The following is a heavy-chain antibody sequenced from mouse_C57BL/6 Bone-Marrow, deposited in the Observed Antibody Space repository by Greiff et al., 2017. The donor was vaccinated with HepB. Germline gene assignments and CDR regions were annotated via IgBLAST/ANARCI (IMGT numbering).Heavy chain of an antibody. J-gene: IGHJ4*01. V-gene: IGHV5-4*01. CDR1: GFTFSSYA. CDR2: ISDGGSYT. D-gene: IGHD2-12*01. Sequence: EVMLVESGGGLVKPGGSLKLSCAASGFTFSSYAMSWVRQTPEKRLEWVATISDGGSYTYYPDNVKGRFTISRDNAKNNLYLQMSHLKSEDTAMYYCARDLVTTRDYWGQGTSVTVSS. CDR3: ARDLVTTRDY.